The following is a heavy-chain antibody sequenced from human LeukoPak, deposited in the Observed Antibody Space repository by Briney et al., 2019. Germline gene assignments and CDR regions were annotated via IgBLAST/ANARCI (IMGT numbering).Heavy chain of an antibody. CDR1: GYTLTELS. CDR2: FDPEDGET. CDR3: ARWGTIFGVVPIDSYYFDY. Sequence: GASVKVSCKVSGYTLTELSMHWVRQAPGKGLEWMGGFDPEDGETIYAQKFQGRVTMTEDTSTDTAYMELSSLRSEDTAVYYCARWGTIFGVVPIDSYYFDYWGQGTLVTVSS. D-gene: IGHD3-3*01. J-gene: IGHJ4*02. V-gene: IGHV1-24*01.